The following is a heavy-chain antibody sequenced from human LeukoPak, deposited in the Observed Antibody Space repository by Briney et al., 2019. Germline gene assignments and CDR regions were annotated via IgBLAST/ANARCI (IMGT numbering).Heavy chain of an antibody. CDR3: AKGYSNPSHFDY. V-gene: IGHV3-23*01. Sequence: PGGSLRLSCAASGFTFSSYSMNWVRQAPGKGLEWVSAISASGGSTYYADSVKGRFTISRDNSKNTLYLQMNSLRAEDTAVYYCAKGYSNPSHFDYWGQGTLVTVSS. D-gene: IGHD4-11*01. CDR2: ISASGGST. J-gene: IGHJ4*02. CDR1: GFTFSSYS.